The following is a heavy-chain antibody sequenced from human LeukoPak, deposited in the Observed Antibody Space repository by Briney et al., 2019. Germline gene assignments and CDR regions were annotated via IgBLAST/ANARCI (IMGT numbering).Heavy chain of an antibody. V-gene: IGHV3-74*01. D-gene: IGHD6-19*01. J-gene: IGHJ4*02. CDR3: ARDVWKGVAVSDY. Sequence: GGSLRLSCAASGFTFSSYWMHWVRQAPGKGLVGVSRINSDGSSTSYADSVKGRFTISRDNAKTSVYLQLNSLRADDNAVYYCARDVWKGVAVSDYWGQGTLVTVSS. CDR1: GFTFSSYW. CDR2: INSDGSST.